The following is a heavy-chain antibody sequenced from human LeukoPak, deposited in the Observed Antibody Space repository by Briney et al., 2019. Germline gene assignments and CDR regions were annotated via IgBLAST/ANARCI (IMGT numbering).Heavy chain of an antibody. CDR2: IYTGGST. D-gene: IGHD3-10*02. J-gene: IGHJ4*02. CDR1: GGSISSYC. CDR3: ARGGRLGSYYFDY. V-gene: IGHV4-4*07. Sequence: SETLSLTCTVSGGSISSYCWSWIRQPAGKGLEWIGRIYTGGSTNYNPSLKSRVTMSVDTSKNQFSLKLSSVTAADTAVYYCARGGRLGSYYFDYWGQGTLVTVSS.